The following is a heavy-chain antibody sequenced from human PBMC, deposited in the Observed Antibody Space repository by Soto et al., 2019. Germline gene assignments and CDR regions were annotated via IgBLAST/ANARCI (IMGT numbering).Heavy chain of an antibody. J-gene: IGHJ4*02. CDR1: GGSISSPNFY. V-gene: IGHV4-39*01. Sequence: SETLSLTCTVSGGSISSPNFYWSWIRQHPGKGLEWIGRIYYSGTTHYNPTLKSRVTISVDTSKNRFSLKLTSVTAADTAVYYCARHVRRDGSPYYCDYWGQGTLVTVSS. D-gene: IGHD5-12*01. CDR3: ARHVRRDGSPYYCDY. CDR2: IYYSGTT.